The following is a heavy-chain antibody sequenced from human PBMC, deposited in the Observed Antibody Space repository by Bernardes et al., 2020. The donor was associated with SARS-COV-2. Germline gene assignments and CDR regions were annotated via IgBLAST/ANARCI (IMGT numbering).Heavy chain of an antibody. CDR1: GYTFTRYA. CDR2: INAGNGNT. J-gene: IGHJ6*02. V-gene: IGHV1-3*01. D-gene: IGHD2-2*02. CDR3: ARDLPAAIGFYYYGMDV. Sequence: ASVKVSCKTSGYTFTRYAMHWVRQAPGQRLEWMGWINAGNGNTKYSQKFQGRVTITRDTSASTAYMELSSLRSEDTAVYYCARDLPAAIGFYYYGMDVWGQGTTVTVSS.